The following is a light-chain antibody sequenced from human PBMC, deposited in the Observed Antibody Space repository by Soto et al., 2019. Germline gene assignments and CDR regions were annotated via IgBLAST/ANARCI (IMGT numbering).Light chain of an antibody. CDR2: KAS. CDR3: QHSRT. CDR1: QSISSW. V-gene: IGKV1-5*03. J-gene: IGKJ1*01. Sequence: DIQMTLSPSTLSASVGDRVTITCRASQSISSWLAWYQQKPGKAPKLLIYKASSLESGVPSRFSGSGSGTEFTLTISSLQPDDFATYYCQHSRTFGQGTKVEIK.